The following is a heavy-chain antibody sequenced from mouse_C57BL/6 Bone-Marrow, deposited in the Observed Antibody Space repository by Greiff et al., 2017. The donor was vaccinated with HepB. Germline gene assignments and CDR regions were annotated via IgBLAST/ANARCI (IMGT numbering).Heavy chain of an antibody. CDR2: ISYDGSN. CDR3: AREELRGYMDY. CDR1: GYSITSGYY. V-gene: IGHV3-6*01. D-gene: IGHD1-1*01. J-gene: IGHJ4*01. Sequence: ESGPGLVKPSQSLSLTCSVTGYSITSGYYWNWNRQSPGNKLEWMGYISYDGSNNYNPSLKNRISITRDTSKNQFFLKFNSVTTEDTATYYCAREELRGYMDYWGQGTSVTVSS.